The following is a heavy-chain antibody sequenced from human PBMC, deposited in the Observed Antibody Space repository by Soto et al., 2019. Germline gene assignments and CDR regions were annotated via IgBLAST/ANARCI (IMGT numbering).Heavy chain of an antibody. CDR1: GFTFSSYG. V-gene: IGHV3-30*18. J-gene: IGHJ4*02. CDR2: ISYDGSNK. Sequence: QVQLVESGGGVVQPGRSLRLSCAASGFTFSSYGMHWVRQAPGKGLEWVAVISYDGSNKYYADSVKGRFTISRDSSKNTLYLQMNSLRAEDTAVYYCAKVGSMVTTQYYFDYWGQGTLVTVSS. D-gene: IGHD4-17*01. CDR3: AKVGSMVTTQYYFDY.